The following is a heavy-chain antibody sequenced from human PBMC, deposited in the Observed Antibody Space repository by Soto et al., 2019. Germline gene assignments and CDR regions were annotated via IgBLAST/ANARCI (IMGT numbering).Heavy chain of an antibody. CDR2: IIPILSIA. D-gene: IGHD3-3*02. CDR1: GGTFSSYT. V-gene: IGHV1-69*02. Sequence: SVKVSCKASGGTFSSYTISWVRQAPGQGLEWMGRIIPILSIANYAQKFQGRVTITADKSTSTAYMELSSLRSEDTAVYYCARSLQASIYYYYYMDVWGKGTTVTVSS. J-gene: IGHJ6*03. CDR3: ARSLQASIYYYYYMDV.